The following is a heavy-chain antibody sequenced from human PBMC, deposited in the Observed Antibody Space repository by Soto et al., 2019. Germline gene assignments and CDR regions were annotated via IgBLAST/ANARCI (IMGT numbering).Heavy chain of an antibody. CDR1: GYTFTSYG. J-gene: IGHJ6*02. V-gene: IGHV1-18*04. D-gene: IGHD3-3*01. CDR2: ISAYNGNT. CDR3: ARTTDYDFWSGYSYYYYGMDV. Sequence: QVQLVQSGAEVKKPGASVKVSCKASGYTFTSYGISWVRQAPGQGLEWMGWISAYNGNTNYAQKLQGRVIMTTDTSTSTAYMELRSLRSDDTAVYYCARTTDYDFWSGYSYYYYGMDVWGQGTTVTVSS.